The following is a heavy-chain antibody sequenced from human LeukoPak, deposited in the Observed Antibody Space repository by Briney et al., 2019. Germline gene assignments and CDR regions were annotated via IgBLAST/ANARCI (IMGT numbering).Heavy chain of an antibody. Sequence: ASVKVSCKASGGTFSSYAISWVRQAPGQGLEWMGWINTNTGNPTYAQGFTGRFVFSLDTSVSTAYLQISSLKAEDTAVYYCARLEAYYDILTGYFSPPPPDYWGQGTLVTVSS. D-gene: IGHD3-9*01. CDR3: ARLEAYYDILTGYFSPPPPDY. V-gene: IGHV7-4-1*02. CDR1: GGTFSSYA. CDR2: INTNTGNP. J-gene: IGHJ4*02.